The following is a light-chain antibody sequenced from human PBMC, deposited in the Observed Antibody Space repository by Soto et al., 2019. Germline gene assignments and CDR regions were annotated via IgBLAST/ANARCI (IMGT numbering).Light chain of an antibody. J-gene: IGLJ3*02. CDR1: SSNIGAGYD. Sequence: QSVLTQPPSVSGAPGQRVTISCTGSSSNIGAGYDVHWYQQLPGTAPKLLIYGNSNRPSGVPDRFSGSKSGTSASLAITGIQAKDEADYYCQSYDRSLSGWVFGGGTKLTVL. V-gene: IGLV1-40*01. CDR3: QSYDRSLSGWV. CDR2: GNS.